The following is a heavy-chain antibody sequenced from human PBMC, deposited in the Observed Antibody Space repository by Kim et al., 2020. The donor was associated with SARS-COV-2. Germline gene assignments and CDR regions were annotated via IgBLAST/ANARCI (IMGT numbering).Heavy chain of an antibody. CDR2: INHSGST. CDR1: GGSFSGYY. Sequence: SETLSLTCAVYGGSFSGYYWSWIRQPPGKGLEWIGEINHSGSTNYNPSLKSRVTISVDTSKNQFSLKLSSVTAADTAVYYCARERYSSGWHGGFVFDPWGQGTLVTVSS. V-gene: IGHV4-34*01. D-gene: IGHD6-19*01. J-gene: IGHJ5*02. CDR3: ARERYSSGWHGGFVFDP.